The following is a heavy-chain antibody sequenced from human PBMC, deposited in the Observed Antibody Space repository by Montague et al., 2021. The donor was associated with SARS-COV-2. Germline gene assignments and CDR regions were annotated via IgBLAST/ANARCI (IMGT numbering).Heavy chain of an antibody. CDR2: IYYSGST. CDR1: GGSISSGGYY. CDR3: ARVHGEVVTAMRYFDL. D-gene: IGHD2-21*02. J-gene: IGHJ2*01. Sequence: TLSLTCTVSGGSISSGGYYWSWIRQHPGKGLEWIGYIYYSGSTYYNPSLKSRVTISVDTSKNQFSLKLSSVTAADTAVYYCARVHGEVVTAMRYFDLWGRGTLVTVSS. V-gene: IGHV4-31*03.